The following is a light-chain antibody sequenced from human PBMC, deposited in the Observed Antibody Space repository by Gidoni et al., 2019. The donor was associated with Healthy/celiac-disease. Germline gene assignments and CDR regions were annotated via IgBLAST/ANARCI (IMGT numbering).Light chain of an antibody. CDR3: QSYDSSNHVV. Sequence: NFMLTQPHSVSEAPVKTVTIPCTRSSGSIASNYVQWYQQRPGRAPTTVIYEDNQRPSGVSDRFSGSIDSSSNSASLTISGLKTEDEADYYCQSYDSSNHVVFGGGTKLTVL. V-gene: IGLV6-57*03. J-gene: IGLJ2*01. CDR2: EDN. CDR1: SGSIASNY.